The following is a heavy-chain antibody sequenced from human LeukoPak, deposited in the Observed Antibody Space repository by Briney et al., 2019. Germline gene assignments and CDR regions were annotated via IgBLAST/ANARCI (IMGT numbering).Heavy chain of an antibody. CDR1: GGSISSYY. J-gene: IGHJ5*02. Sequence: PSETLSLTCTVSGGSISSYYWSWIRQPPGKGLEWIGEINHSGSTNYNPSLKSRVTISVDTSKNQFSLKLSSVTAADTAVYYCARETAAGWFDPWGQGTLVTVSS. V-gene: IGHV4-34*01. CDR2: INHSGST. D-gene: IGHD6-13*01. CDR3: ARETAAGWFDP.